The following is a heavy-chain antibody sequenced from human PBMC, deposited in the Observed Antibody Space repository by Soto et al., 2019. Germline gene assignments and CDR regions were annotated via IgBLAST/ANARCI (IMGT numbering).Heavy chain of an antibody. CDR3: ARGLSSGWYSVNAFDI. CDR2: MNPNSGNT. CDR1: GYTFTSYD. D-gene: IGHD6-19*01. Sequence: ASVKVSCKASGYTFTSYDINWVRQATGQGLEWMGWMNPNSGNTGYAQKFQGRVTMTRNTSISTAYMELSSLRSEDTAVYYCARGLSSGWYSVNAFDIWGQGTMVTVSS. J-gene: IGHJ3*02. V-gene: IGHV1-8*01.